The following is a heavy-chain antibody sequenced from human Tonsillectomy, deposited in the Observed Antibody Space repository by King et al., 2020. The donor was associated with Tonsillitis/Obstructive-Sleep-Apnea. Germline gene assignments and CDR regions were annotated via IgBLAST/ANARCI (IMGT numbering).Heavy chain of an antibody. CDR3: ARDYYGSGSFDY. CDR2: IYYSGST. J-gene: IGHJ4*02. CDR1: GGSISSYY. D-gene: IGHD3-10*01. V-gene: IGHV4-59*01. Sequence: QLQESGPGLVKPSETLSLTCTVSGGSISSYYWSWIWQPPGKGLEWIGYIYYSGSTNYNPSLKGRVTISVDTSKNQFSLKLSSVTAADTAVYYCARDYYGSGSFDYWGQGTLVTVSS.